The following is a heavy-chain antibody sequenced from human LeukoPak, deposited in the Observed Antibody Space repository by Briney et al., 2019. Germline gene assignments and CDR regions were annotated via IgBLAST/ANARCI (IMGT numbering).Heavy chain of an antibody. D-gene: IGHD1-20*01. CDR3: ARENNWVFDY. J-gene: IGHJ4*02. Sequence: PSETLSLTCTVSGGSISSYYWSWIRQPPGKGLEWIGYIYYSGSTNYNPSLKSRVTMSVDTSKKQFSLKLTSVTAADTAVYYCARENNWVFDYWGQGTLVTVSS. V-gene: IGHV4-59*12. CDR1: GGSISSYY. CDR2: IYYSGST.